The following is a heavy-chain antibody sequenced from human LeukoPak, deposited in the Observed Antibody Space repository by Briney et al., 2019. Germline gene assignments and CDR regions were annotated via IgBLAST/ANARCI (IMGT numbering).Heavy chain of an antibody. V-gene: IGHV1-69*13. CDR1: GGTFSSYA. CDR3: ARGSNLYDSREYFQH. CDR2: IIPIFGTA. D-gene: IGHD3-22*01. J-gene: IGHJ1*01. Sequence: SVTVSCTASGGTFSSYAISWVRQAPGQGLEWMGGIIPIFGTANYAQKFQGRVTITADESTSTAYMELSSLRSEDTAVYYCARGSNLYDSREYFQHWGQGTLVTVSS.